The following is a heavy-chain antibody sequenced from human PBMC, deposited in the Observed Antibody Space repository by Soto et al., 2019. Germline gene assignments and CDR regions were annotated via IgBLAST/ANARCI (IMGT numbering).Heavy chain of an antibody. J-gene: IGHJ6*02. CDR2: IKQDGSEK. D-gene: IGHD2-2*01. CDR3: ARDWAGYCISTSCPWYYGMDV. CDR1: GFTFSSYW. Sequence: GGFLRLSCAASGFTFSSYWMSWVRQAPGKGLEWVANIKQDGSEKYYVDSVKGRFTISRDNAKNSLYLQMNSLRAEDTAVYYCARDWAGYCISTSCPWYYGMDVWGQGTTVTVS. V-gene: IGHV3-7*01.